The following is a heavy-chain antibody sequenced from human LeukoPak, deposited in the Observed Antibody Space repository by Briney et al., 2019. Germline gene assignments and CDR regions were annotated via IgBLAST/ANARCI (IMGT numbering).Heavy chain of an antibody. V-gene: IGHV3-73*01. J-gene: IGHJ6*02. Sequence: GGSLRLSCAASGFTFSGSDIHWVRQASGKGLEWVGRITTKPDNYATAYAASVKGRFTISRDDSESTAYLQMNSLKTEDTAVYYCAKLGSYYDILTGYYPLDYYYYGMDVWGQGTTVTVSS. CDR2: ITTKPDNYAT. CDR3: AKLGSYYDILTGYYPLDYYYYGMDV. CDR1: GFTFSGSD. D-gene: IGHD3-9*01.